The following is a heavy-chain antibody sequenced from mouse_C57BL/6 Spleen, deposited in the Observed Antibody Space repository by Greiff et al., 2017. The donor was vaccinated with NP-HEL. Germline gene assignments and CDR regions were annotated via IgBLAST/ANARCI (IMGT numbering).Heavy chain of an antibody. CDR2: IHPNSGST. CDR3: ARLALAY. V-gene: IGHV1-64*01. CDR1: GYTFTSYW. J-gene: IGHJ3*01. Sequence: QVHVKQPGAELVKPGASVKLSCKASGYTFTSYWMHWVKQRPGQGLEWIGMIHPNSGSTNYNEKFKSKATLTVDKSSSTAYMQLSSLTSEDSAVYYCARLALAYWGQGTLVTVSA.